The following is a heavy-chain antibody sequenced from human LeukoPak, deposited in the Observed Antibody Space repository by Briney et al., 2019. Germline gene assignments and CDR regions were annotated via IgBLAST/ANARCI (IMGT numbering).Heavy chain of an antibody. CDR2: IEQDGSNQ. Sequence: GSLRLSCAASGFSFSSFWMSWVRLAPGKGLEWVANIEQDGSNQQYVDSVKGRFTISRDNAKNSLYLQMTSLRAEDTAVYYCARFSRSIPVVFWGQGTLVTVSP. V-gene: IGHV3-7*01. J-gene: IGHJ4*02. CDR3: ARFSRSIPVVF. CDR1: GFSFSSFW. D-gene: IGHD6-19*01.